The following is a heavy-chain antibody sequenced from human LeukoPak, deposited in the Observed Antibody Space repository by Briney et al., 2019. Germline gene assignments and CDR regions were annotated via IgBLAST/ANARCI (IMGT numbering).Heavy chain of an antibody. CDR2: ISYSGST. CDR3: AKGKAGHYHSVTDEYYYYMDV. Sequence: PSETLSLTRVVDGGYFSGFYWTWIRQAPGQGLEWIGEISYSGSTKYNPSLKSRVTIEVDTPKKQISLNLSSLTAADTAVYYCAKGKAGHYHSVTDEYYYYMDVWGKGTTVIVSS. V-gene: IGHV4-34*01. J-gene: IGHJ6*03. D-gene: IGHD3-9*01. CDR1: GGYFSGFY.